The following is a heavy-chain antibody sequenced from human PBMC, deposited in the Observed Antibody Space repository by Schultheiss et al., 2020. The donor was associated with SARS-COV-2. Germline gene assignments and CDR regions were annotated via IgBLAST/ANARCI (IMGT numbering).Heavy chain of an antibody. D-gene: IGHD2-2*01. CDR3: ARASDCSSTSCYHLSHYYYYYYMDV. J-gene: IGHJ6*03. CDR1: GGSFSGYY. V-gene: IGHV4-34*01. CDR2: INHSGST. Sequence: SETLSLTCAVYGGSFSGYYWSWIRQPQGKGLEWIGEINHSGSTNYNPSLKSRVTISVDTSKNQFSLKLSSVTAADTAVYYCARASDCSSTSCYHLSHYYYYYYMDVWGKGTTVTVSS.